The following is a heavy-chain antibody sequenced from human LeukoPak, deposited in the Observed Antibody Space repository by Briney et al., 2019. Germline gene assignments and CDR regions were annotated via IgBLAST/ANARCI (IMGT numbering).Heavy chain of an antibody. D-gene: IGHD6-6*01. CDR3: ARWGYSSSSPRYYYYMDV. Sequence: SETLSLTCTVSGGSISSGSYYWSWIRQPAGKGLEWIGRIYTSGGTNYNPSLKSRVTISVDTSKNQFSLKLSSVTAADTAVYYCARWGYSSSSPRYYYYMDVWGKGTTVTVSS. V-gene: IGHV4-61*02. CDR2: IYTSGGT. CDR1: GGSISSGSYY. J-gene: IGHJ6*03.